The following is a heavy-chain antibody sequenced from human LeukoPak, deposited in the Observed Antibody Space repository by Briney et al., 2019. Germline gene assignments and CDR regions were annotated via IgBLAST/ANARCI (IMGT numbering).Heavy chain of an antibody. J-gene: IGHJ3*02. D-gene: IGHD3-22*01. CDR1: GGSISSSSYY. V-gene: IGHV4-61*01. Sequence: PSETLSLTCTVSGGSISSSSYYWGWIRQPPGKGLEWIGYIYYSGSTNYNPSLKSRVTISVDTSKNQFSLKLSSVTAADTAVYYCAREDYYDSSGYYRFDIWGQGTMVTVSS. CDR2: IYYSGST. CDR3: AREDYYDSSGYYRFDI.